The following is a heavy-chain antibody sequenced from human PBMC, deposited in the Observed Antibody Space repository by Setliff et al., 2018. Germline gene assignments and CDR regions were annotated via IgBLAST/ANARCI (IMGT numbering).Heavy chain of an antibody. J-gene: IGHJ4*02. CDR3: ARSRYYDSSGNNYGLDY. D-gene: IGHD3-22*01. Sequence: TCDIKGGAVSGFYWSWIRQTPGKDLEWIGEISHNGRVSSSPSLKSRVTISVDRAKNHFSLKLTSVTAADTAMYYCARSRYYDSSGNNYGLDYWGQGTLVTVSS. CDR2: ISHNGRV. V-gene: IGHV4-34*01. CDR1: GGAVSGFY.